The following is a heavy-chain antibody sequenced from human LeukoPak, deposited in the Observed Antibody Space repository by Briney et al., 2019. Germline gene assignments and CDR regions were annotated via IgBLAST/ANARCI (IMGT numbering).Heavy chain of an antibody. J-gene: IGHJ4*02. CDR2: LYSDGNT. Sequence: GSLRLSCAASGFTVITNDMTWVRQAPGKGLEWVSVLYSDGNTKYADSVQGRFTISRDNSKNTLYLEMNSLSPDVTAVYYCARGVEPLAANTLAYWGQGTLVTVSS. CDR1: GFTVITND. D-gene: IGHD1-14*01. V-gene: IGHV3-53*01. CDR3: ARGVEPLAANTLAY.